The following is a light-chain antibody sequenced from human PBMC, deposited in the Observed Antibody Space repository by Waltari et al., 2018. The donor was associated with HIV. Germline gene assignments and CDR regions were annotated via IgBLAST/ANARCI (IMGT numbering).Light chain of an antibody. V-gene: IGKV4-1*01. J-gene: IGKJ4*01. CDR1: RTILFSSENRNC. Sequence: DIVMTQSPNSLAVSLGERATIKCRSSRTILFSSENRNCLAWYQQKPGQSPKLLIYWASTRASGVPDRFSGSGSGTNFSLTISSLQTDDVALYYCQQYYSLGPTFGGGTKVEIK. CDR2: WAS. CDR3: QQYYSLGPT.